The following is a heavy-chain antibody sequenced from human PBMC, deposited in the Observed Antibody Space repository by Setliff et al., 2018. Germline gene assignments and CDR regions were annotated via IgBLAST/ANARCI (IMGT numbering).Heavy chain of an antibody. Sequence: PSETLSLTCAVSGYSISSGYYWGWIRQPPGKGLEWIGSIYHSGSTYYNPSLKSRVTISVDTSKNQFSLKLNSVTAADTAVYYCARHVVTMVRAHFDYWGQGTLVTVYS. D-gene: IGHD3-10*01. V-gene: IGHV4-38-2*01. J-gene: IGHJ4*02. CDR3: ARHVVTMVRAHFDY. CDR2: IYHSGST. CDR1: GYSISSGYY.